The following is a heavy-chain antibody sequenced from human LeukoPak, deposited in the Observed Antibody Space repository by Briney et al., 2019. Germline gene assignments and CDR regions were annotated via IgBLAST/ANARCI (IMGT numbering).Heavy chain of an antibody. V-gene: IGHV4-39*02. J-gene: IGHJ6*02. CDR1: GGSISSISSNNYH. D-gene: IGHD4-23*01. CDR3: AREMGVVTAHGIDV. Sequence: PSETLSLTCIVSGGSISSISSNNYHWGWIRQPPGKGLEWIGNIYYSGSTYYNPSLKSRVTISVDTSKNQFSLKLSSVTAADTALYYCAREMGVVTAHGIDVWGQGTTVTVSS. CDR2: IYYSGST.